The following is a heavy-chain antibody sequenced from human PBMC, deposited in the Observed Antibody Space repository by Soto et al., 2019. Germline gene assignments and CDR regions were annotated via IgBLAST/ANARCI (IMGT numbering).Heavy chain of an antibody. CDR1: GGSFSGYY. Sequence: PSETLSLTCAVYGGSFSGYYWSWIRQPPGKGLEWIGEINHSGSTNYNPSLKSRVTISVVTSKNQFSLKLSSVTAADTAVYYCAREVPYNWNYHPYYFDYWGQGTLVTVSS. CDR3: AREVPYNWNYHPYYFDY. V-gene: IGHV4-34*01. CDR2: INHSGST. D-gene: IGHD1-7*01. J-gene: IGHJ4*02.